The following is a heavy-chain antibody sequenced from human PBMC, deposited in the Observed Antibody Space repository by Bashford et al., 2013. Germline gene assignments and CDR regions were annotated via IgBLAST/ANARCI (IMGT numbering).Heavy chain of an antibody. CDR3: VRDKDPAVAANRFDC. V-gene: IGHV3-53*01. CDR1: GFTINNNY. CDR2: INCGDDTT. J-gene: IGHJ4*02. Sequence: GGSLRLSCAGSGFTINNNYMSWVRQAPGKGLEWVSVINCGDDTTHYADAVKGRFTISKDISKNTLYLQMNSLRAEDTAVYYCVRDKDPAVAANRFDCWGQGSPGHRLL. D-gene: IGHD6-19*01.